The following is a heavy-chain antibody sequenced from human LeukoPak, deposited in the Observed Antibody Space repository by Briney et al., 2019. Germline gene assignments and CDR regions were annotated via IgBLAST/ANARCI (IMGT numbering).Heavy chain of an antibody. CDR2: INHSGST. Sequence: SETLSLTCAAYGGSFSGYYWSWIRQPPGKGLEWIGEINHSGSTNYNPSLKSRVTISVDTSKNQFSLKLSSVTAADTAVYYCARRLITFGGVIVTCFDYWGQGTLVTVSS. CDR3: ARRLITFGGVIVTCFDY. V-gene: IGHV4-34*01. CDR1: GGSFSGYY. D-gene: IGHD3-16*02. J-gene: IGHJ4*02.